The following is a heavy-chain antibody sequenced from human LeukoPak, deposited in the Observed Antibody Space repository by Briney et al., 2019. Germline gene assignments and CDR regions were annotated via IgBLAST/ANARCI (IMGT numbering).Heavy chain of an antibody. D-gene: IGHD6-19*01. CDR2: ISTGSSTM. Sequence: GGSLRLSCAASGFTFSTYGLSWVRQAPGKGLEWVSYISTGSSTMYYADSVKGRFTISRDNVKNSLDLQMNSLRAEDTAMYYCARDGTVAASFDYWGQGTLVTVSS. J-gene: IGHJ4*02. CDR3: ARDGTVAASFDY. V-gene: IGHV3-48*01. CDR1: GFTFSTYG.